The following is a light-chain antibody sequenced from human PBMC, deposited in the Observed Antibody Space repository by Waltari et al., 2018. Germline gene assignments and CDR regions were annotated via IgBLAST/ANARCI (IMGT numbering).Light chain of an antibody. CDR2: GAS. Sequence: EDVWPKSPATLSWCPEVGTTPSCRASQRVSRTLAWYQQKPGQAPKLLIYGASIRATGIPDRFTGSGSGTDFSLTIISLEPEDFAIYLCQHYVRLPGTFGQGTKVEIK. V-gene: IGKV3-20*01. J-gene: IGKJ1*01. CDR3: QHYVRLPGT. CDR1: QRVSRT.